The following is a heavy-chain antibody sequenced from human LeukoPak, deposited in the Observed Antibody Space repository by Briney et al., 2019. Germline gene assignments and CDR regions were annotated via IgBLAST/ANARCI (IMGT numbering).Heavy chain of an antibody. V-gene: IGHV4-59*12. D-gene: IGHD5-12*01. CDR3: AAITVATIRDDAFDI. Sequence: SETLSLTCTVSGGSISSYYWSWIRQPPGKGLEWIGYIYYSGSTNYNPSLKSRVTISVDTSKNQFSLKLSSVTAADTAVYYCAAITVATIRDDAFDIWGQGTMVTVSS. CDR2: IYYSGST. CDR1: GGSISSYY. J-gene: IGHJ3*02.